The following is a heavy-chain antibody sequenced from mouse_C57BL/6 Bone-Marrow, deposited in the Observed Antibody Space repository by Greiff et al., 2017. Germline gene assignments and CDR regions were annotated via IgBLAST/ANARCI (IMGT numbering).Heavy chain of an antibody. V-gene: IGHV1-4*01. CDR2: INPSSGYT. D-gene: IGHD2-1*01. CDR3: ARSCNKAY. CDR1: GYTFTSYS. J-gene: IGHJ3*01. Sequence: VQLQESGAELARPGASVKMSCKASGYTFTSYSMPWVKQRPGQGLEWIGYINPSSGYTKYNQKFKDKATLAANKSYSTPYMQMCSLTSEYSAVYYCARSCNKAYGDQGTLVTVSA.